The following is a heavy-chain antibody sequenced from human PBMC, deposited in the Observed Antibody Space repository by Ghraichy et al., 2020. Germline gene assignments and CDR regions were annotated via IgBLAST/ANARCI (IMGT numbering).Heavy chain of an antibody. D-gene: IGHD6-19*01. V-gene: IGHV3-7*03. CDR3: VREPVGWRAFDI. J-gene: IGHJ3*02. Sequence: GGSLRLSCEVSGFTFSSYWMSWVRQAPGKGLEWVANIKQDGSEKYYVDSVKGRFTISRDNAKNSLSLQMNSLSAEDTAVYYCVREPVGWRAFDIWGQGTMVTVSS. CDR2: IKQDGSEK. CDR1: GFTFSSYW.